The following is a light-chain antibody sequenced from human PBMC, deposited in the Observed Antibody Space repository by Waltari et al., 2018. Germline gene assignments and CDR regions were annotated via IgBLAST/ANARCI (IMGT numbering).Light chain of an antibody. CDR3: HVWHPHVDPGV. J-gene: IGLJ1*01. Sequence: SYVVTQPPSVSVAPGETATITCGGDNLGNYSVHWYQQKAGQAPVLVISYDRDRPSGIPDRFSGSNSGNTATLTISRVEAGDEARYYCHVWHPHVDPGVFGTGTEVTVL. CDR1: NLGNYS. CDR2: YDR. V-gene: IGLV3-21*04.